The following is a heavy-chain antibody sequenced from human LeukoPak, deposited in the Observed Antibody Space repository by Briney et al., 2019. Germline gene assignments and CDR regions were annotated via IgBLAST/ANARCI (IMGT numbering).Heavy chain of an antibody. J-gene: IGHJ3*02. CDR1: GFTFSDYY. CDR2: ISNSGSTI. D-gene: IGHD3-16*01. CDR3: AKDWALGDTGGGAFDI. Sequence: GGSLRLSCAASGFTFSDYYMNWIRQAPGEGLEWVSYISNSGSTIYYADSVKGRFTISRDNSKNTLYLQMNSLRAEDTALYYCAKDWALGDTGGGAFDIWGQGTMVTVS. V-gene: IGHV3-11*01.